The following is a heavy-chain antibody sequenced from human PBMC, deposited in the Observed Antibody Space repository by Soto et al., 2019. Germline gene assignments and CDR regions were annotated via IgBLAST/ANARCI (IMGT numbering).Heavy chain of an antibody. V-gene: IGHV4-34*01. CDR1: GGSLSGYF. CDR2: INHSGST. J-gene: IGHJ4*02. D-gene: IGHD3-22*01. Sequence: QVQLQQWGAGLLKPSETLSLTCAVYGGSLSGYFWSWIRQPPGKGLEWIGEINHSGSTNYNPSLKSRVTISADTSKNQFSLKLSSVTTADTAVYYCARGLAKNYDSIGYWGQGTLVTVSS. CDR3: ARGLAKNYDSIGY.